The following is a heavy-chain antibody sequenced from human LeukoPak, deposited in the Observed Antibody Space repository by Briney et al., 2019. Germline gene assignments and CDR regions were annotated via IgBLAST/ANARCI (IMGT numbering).Heavy chain of an antibody. Sequence: PSETLSLTCGVYGGSFRGYYWSWIRHPPGKGLEGIGEINHSGSTNYNASLKSRVTISLDTSKKTFSLKLSSVTAADTAVYYCASTERCSTTRPLDYWGQGTLVTVSS. V-gene: IGHV4-34*01. D-gene: IGHD2-2*01. CDR1: GGSFRGYY. J-gene: IGHJ4*02. CDR3: ASTERCSTTRPLDY. CDR2: INHSGST.